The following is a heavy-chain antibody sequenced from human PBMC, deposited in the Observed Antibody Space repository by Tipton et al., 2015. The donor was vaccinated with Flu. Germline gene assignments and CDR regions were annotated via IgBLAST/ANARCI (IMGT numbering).Heavy chain of an antibody. D-gene: IGHD3/OR15-3a*01. V-gene: IGHV4-39*01. CDR2: VYDDGRA. Sequence: LRLSCTVSGASVNSFVYYWGWIRQSPGKSLEWIGNVYDDGRAYYHPSLSSRVTVSVDTSKNRFSLTVTSVTAADTAIYYCAGLNWTYEGPAFDSWGQGTLVSVSS. CDR3: AGLNWTYEGPAFDS. CDR1: GASVNSFVYY. J-gene: IGHJ4*02.